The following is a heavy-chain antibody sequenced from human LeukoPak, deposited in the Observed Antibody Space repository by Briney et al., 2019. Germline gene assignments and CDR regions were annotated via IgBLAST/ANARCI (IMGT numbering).Heavy chain of an antibody. J-gene: IGHJ4*02. Sequence: PGGSLRLSCTASGFTFGDYAMSWVRQAPGKGLEWVGFIRSKAYGGTTEYAASVKGRFTISRDDSKSIAYLQMNSLKTEDTAVYYCTRRLDFWSGQGSDYWGQGTLVTVSS. D-gene: IGHD3-3*01. CDR2: IRSKAYGGTT. V-gene: IGHV3-49*04. CDR1: GFTFGDYA. CDR3: TRRLDFWSGQGSDY.